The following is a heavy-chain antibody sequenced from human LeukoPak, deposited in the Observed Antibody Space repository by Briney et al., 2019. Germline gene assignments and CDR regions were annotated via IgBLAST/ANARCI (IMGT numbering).Heavy chain of an antibody. CDR1: GHTFIPYT. Sequence: ASVKVSCKASGHTFIPYTFSWVRQAPGQGLEWIGRIIPSLDVANYAQKFQGRVTLSVDRDTATTYMEVTSLRSEDTAIYYCARDHCSPGTCLGGHWGQGTLVTVSS. CDR2: IIPSLDVA. J-gene: IGHJ4*02. V-gene: IGHV1-69*04. D-gene: IGHD2-15*01. CDR3: ARDHCSPGTCLGGH.